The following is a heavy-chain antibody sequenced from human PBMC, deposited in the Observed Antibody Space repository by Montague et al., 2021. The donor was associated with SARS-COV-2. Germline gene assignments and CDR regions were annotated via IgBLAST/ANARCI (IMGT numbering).Heavy chain of an antibody. D-gene: IGHD4-23*01. CDR2: IYYSGTT. Sequence: SETLSLTCTVPGGSISRNSWNWIRQPPGKGLEWIGDIYYSGTTNCNPSLKSRVTMSADTSKNQFSLKLNSVTAADTAVYYCARRGGNSADHSYDGMDVWGLGTTVTVSS. CDR3: ARRGGNSADHSYDGMDV. CDR1: GGSISRNS. V-gene: IGHV4-59*01. J-gene: IGHJ6*02.